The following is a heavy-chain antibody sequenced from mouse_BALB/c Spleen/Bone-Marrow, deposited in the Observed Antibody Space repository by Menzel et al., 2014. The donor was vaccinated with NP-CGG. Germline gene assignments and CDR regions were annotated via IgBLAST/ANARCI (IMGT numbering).Heavy chain of an antibody. D-gene: IGHD4-1*01. CDR3: ARGDWAWFVY. V-gene: IGHV4-1*02. Sequence: EVQLQQSGGGLVQPGGSLKLSCAASGFDFSRYWMSWVRQAPGKGLEWIGEINPDSGTINYTPSLKDKFIISRDNAKNTLYRQMSKVRSEDTALYYCARGDWAWFVYWGQGTLVTVSA. J-gene: IGHJ3*01. CDR1: GFDFSRYW. CDR2: INPDSGTI.